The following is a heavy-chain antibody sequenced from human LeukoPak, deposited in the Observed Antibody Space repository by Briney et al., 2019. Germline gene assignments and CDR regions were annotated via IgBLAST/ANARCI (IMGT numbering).Heavy chain of an antibody. V-gene: IGHV3-49*04. CDR2: IRSKAHGGTT. J-gene: IGHJ3*02. Sequence: GRSLRLSCTASGFNFGDYAMSWVRQAPGKGLEWVGFIRSKAHGGTTEFAASVKGRFTISRDDSKSIAYLQMNSLKTEDTAVYYCSRHYDFRSGRPIQNAFDSWGQGTMVTVSS. CDR1: GFNFGDYA. CDR3: SRHYDFRSGRPIQNAFDS. D-gene: IGHD3-3*01.